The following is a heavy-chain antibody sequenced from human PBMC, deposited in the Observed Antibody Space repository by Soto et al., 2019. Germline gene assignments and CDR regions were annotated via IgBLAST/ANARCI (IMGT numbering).Heavy chain of an antibody. J-gene: IGHJ4*02. V-gene: IGHV4-39*01. D-gene: IGHD1-26*01. Sequence: QLQLQEAGPGLVKPSETLSLTCIVSGGSISSNNKYWGWIRQPPGRGLEWDASIYYSGSTYYNPSLKSRVSISVDTAKNQFSLKLSSVTATDTALYYCARYVGGSYSPIDYWGQGTLVSVSS. CDR2: IYYSGST. CDR3: ARYVGGSYSPIDY. CDR1: GGSISSNNKY.